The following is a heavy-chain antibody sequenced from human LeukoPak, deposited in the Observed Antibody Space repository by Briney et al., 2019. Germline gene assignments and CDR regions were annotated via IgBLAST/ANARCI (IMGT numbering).Heavy chain of an antibody. V-gene: IGHV1-2*02. CDR3: ASDRGRGLRLGELDY. Sequence: ASVKVSCKASGYIFTGYYMHWVRQAPGQGLEWMGWINPNSGGTNSAQKFQGRVTMTRDTSISTAYMELSRLRSDDTAVYYCASDRGRGLRLGELDYWGQGTLVSVSS. J-gene: IGHJ4*02. CDR2: INPNSGGT. CDR1: GYIFTGYY. D-gene: IGHD3-16*01.